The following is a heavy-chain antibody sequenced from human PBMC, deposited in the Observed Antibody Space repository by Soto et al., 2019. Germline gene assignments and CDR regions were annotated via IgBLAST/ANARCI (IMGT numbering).Heavy chain of an antibody. CDR2: IGSAAISI. Sequence: EVQLVESGGGLVQPGGSLRLSCVASGFTFSTFGMNWVRQAPGKGLEWISYIGSAAISIYYADSVRGRFTISRDDAKSSLYLQMNSLRAEDTAVYYCAKAQSRYFDYWGQGTLATVSS. J-gene: IGHJ4*02. CDR3: AKAQSRYFDY. CDR1: GFTFSTFG. V-gene: IGHV3-48*01.